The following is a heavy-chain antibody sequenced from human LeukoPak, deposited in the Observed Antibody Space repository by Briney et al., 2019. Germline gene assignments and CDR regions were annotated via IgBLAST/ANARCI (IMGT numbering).Heavy chain of an antibody. Sequence: SRGSLRPSCAASGFSLSTFAMSWVRQAPGTGLEWVSATSGSDASTYYADSVKGRFTISRDNSKNTVYLQMNSLKTEDTAVYYCRGSGYQVFDYWGQGTLVTVSS. CDR3: RGSGYQVFDY. CDR1: GFSLSTFA. J-gene: IGHJ4*02. V-gene: IGHV3-23*01. D-gene: IGHD3-22*01. CDR2: TSGSDAST.